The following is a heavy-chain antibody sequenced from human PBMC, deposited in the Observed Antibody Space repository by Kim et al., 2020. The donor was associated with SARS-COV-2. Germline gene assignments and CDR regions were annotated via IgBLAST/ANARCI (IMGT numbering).Heavy chain of an antibody. J-gene: IGHJ6*02. CDR3: ARDLPLHTVTGMDV. Sequence: ADSVKGRFTIARDNAKNSLYLQMNSLSDEDTAVYYCARDLPLHTVTGMDVWGQGTTVTVSS. V-gene: IGHV3-48*02. D-gene: IGHD4-4*01.